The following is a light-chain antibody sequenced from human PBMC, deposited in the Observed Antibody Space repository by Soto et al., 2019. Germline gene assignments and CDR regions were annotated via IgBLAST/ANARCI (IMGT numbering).Light chain of an antibody. CDR2: KAS. Sequence: DIQMTQSPSTLSASVGDRVTITCRASQSIKNWLAWYQQKPGEAPKLLIYKASTLESGVPSRFSGSGSGTEFTLTISCLQPDDGATYYCQQYNSYSQFTFGPGTKVDIK. J-gene: IGKJ3*01. CDR1: QSIKNW. V-gene: IGKV1-5*03. CDR3: QQYNSYSQFT.